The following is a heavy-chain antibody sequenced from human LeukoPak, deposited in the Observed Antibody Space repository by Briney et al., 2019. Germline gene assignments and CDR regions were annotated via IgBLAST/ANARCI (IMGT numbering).Heavy chain of an antibody. Sequence: GGSLRLSCAASGFTFSSYGMHWVRQAPGKGLEWVANIKQDGSEKYYVDSVKGRFTISRDNAKNSLYLQMNSLRAEDTAVYYCASHPYDILTGYYKYYFDYWGQGTLVTVSS. J-gene: IGHJ4*02. V-gene: IGHV3-7*03. D-gene: IGHD3-9*01. CDR3: ASHPYDILTGYYKYYFDY. CDR1: GFTFSSYG. CDR2: IKQDGSEK.